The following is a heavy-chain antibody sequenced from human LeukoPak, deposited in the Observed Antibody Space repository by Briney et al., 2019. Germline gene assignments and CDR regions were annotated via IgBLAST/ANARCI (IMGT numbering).Heavy chain of an antibody. CDR3: ARGKYSSSWYLMLNWFDP. J-gene: IGHJ5*02. Sequence: ASVKVSCKASGGTFSSYAISWVRQAPGQGLEWMGWISAYNGNTNYAQKLQGRVTMTTDTSTSTAYMELRSLRSDDTAVYYCARGKYSSSWYLMLNWFDPWGQGTLVTVSS. D-gene: IGHD6-13*01. CDR2: ISAYNGNT. CDR1: GGTFSSYA. V-gene: IGHV1-18*01.